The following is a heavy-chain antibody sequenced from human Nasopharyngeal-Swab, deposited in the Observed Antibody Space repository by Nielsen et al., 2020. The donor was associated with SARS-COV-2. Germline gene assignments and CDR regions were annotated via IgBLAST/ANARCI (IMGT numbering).Heavy chain of an antibody. Sequence: SGTLSLTCSVSGGSISSTAYYWGWIRQPPGKGLEWIGSIYYSGTTYYTPSLRSRVTISVDTSKNQFSLKLTSVTAADTAVYYCARHESGSNSAFDIWGQGTMVTVSS. CDR1: GGSISSTAYY. CDR2: IYYSGTT. D-gene: IGHD1-1*01. V-gene: IGHV4-39*01. J-gene: IGHJ3*02. CDR3: ARHESGSNSAFDI.